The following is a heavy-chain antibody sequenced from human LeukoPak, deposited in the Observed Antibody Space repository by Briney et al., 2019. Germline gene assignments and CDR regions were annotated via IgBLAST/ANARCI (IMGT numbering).Heavy chain of an antibody. CDR2: INRDGSRT. D-gene: IGHD6-13*01. Sequence: PGGSLRLSCAASGFTFSNHWMHWVRQAPGKGLMWVSRINRDGSRTDYADSVKGRFTISRDDAKNTLYLQVNSLRAEDTAVYYCAKNGIAAAGYFDYWGQGTLVTVSS. J-gene: IGHJ4*02. CDR1: GFTFSNHW. CDR3: AKNGIAAAGYFDY. V-gene: IGHV3-74*01.